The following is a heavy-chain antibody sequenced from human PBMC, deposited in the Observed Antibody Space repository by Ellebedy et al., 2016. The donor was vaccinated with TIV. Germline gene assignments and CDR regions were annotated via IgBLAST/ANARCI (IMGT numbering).Heavy chain of an antibody. D-gene: IGHD5-12*01. CDR2: IYYSGST. J-gene: IGHJ6*02. CDR1: GGSISSYY. Sequence: MPSETLSLTCTVSGGSISSYYWSWIRQPPGKGLEWIGYIYYSGSTNYNPSLKSRVTISVDKSKNQFSLKLSSVTAADTAVYYCARDHSTGYSGYDYYYYYGMDVWGQGTTVTVSS. V-gene: IGHV4-59*12. CDR3: ARDHSTGYSGYDYYYYYGMDV.